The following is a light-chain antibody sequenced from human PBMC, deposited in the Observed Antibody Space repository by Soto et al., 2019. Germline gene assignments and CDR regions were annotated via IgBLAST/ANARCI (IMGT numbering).Light chain of an antibody. CDR3: QTWGTGIPV. V-gene: IGLV4-69*01. CDR1: SGHSSYA. CDR2: LNSDGSH. J-gene: IGLJ2*01. Sequence: QSVLTQSPSASASLGASVKRTCTLSSGHSSYAIAWHQQQPEKGPRYLMKLNSDGSHTKGDGIPDRFSGSSSGAERYLTISSRQSEEEADYYCQTWGTGIPVFGGGTKLTV.